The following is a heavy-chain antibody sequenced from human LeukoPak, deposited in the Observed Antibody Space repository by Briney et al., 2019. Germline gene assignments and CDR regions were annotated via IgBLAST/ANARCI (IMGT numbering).Heavy chain of an antibody. V-gene: IGHV4-59*01. CDR3: ARVFCSSTSCHDY. Sequence: SETLSLTCTVSGGXISSYYCSWIRQPPGKGLEWIGYIYYSGSTNYNASLKSRVTISVDTSKNQFSLKLSSVTAADTAVYYCARVFCSSTSCHDYWGQGTLVTVSS. CDR2: IYYSGST. CDR1: GGXISSYY. J-gene: IGHJ4*02. D-gene: IGHD2-2*01.